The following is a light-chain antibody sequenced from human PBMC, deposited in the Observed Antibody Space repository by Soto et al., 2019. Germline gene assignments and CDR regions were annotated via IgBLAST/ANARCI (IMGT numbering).Light chain of an antibody. CDR3: QLLNSSPALT. CDR1: QGISSY. CDR2: AAS. V-gene: IGKV1-9*01. Sequence: IQLTQSPSSLSASVGDRVTITCRASQGISSYLAWYQQKAEKAPKLLIYAASTLQSGVPSRFSGSGSGTDFTLIISSLQPEDFATYYCQLLNSSPALTFGGGTKVEIK. J-gene: IGKJ4*01.